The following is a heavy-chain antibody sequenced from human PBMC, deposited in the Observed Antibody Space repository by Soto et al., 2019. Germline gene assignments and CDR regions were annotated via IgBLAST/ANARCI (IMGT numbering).Heavy chain of an antibody. V-gene: IGHV1-18*01. CDR2: ISAYNGNT. CDR3: ASLGGSYSSSWYWFDP. D-gene: IGHD6-13*01. Sequence: QVPLVQSGAEVKKPGASVKVSCKASGYTFTSYGISWVRQAPGQGLEWMGWISAYNGNTNYAQKLQGRVTMTTDTSTSTAYMELRSLRSDDTDVYYCASLGGSYSSSWYWFDPWGQGTLVTVSS. J-gene: IGHJ5*02. CDR1: GYTFTSYG.